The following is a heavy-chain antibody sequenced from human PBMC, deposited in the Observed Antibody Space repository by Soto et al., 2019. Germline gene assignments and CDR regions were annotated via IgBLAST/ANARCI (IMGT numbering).Heavy chain of an antibody. V-gene: IGHV3-9*01. J-gene: IGHJ3*02. D-gene: IGHD3-16*02. CDR2: ISWNSGSI. CDR1: GVPFYDYA. CDR3: AKLGTFGGVIVNAFDI. Sequence: PGGSLRLSCAASGVPFYDYAMHWVRQAPGKGLEWVSGISWNSGSIGYADSVKGRFTISRDNAKNSLYLQMNSLRAEDTALYYCAKLGTFGGVIVNAFDIWGQGTMVTVSS.